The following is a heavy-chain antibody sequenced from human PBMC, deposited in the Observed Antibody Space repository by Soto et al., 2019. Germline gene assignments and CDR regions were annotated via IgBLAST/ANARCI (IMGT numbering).Heavy chain of an antibody. CDR2: IIPIFGTA. Sequence: QVQLVQSGAEVKKPGSSVKVSCKASGGTFSSYAISWVRQAPGQGLEWMGGIIPIFGTANYAQKFQGRVTITADESTSTAYMELSSLRSEDTAVYYCAREQALSLLRAADLRYYYYYGMDVWGQGTTVTVSS. CDR1: GGTFSSYA. J-gene: IGHJ6*02. CDR3: AREQALSLLRAADLRYYYYYGMDV. V-gene: IGHV1-69*01. D-gene: IGHD6-13*01.